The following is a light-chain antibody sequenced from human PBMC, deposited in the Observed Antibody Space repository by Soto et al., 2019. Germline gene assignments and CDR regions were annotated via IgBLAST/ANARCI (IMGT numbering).Light chain of an antibody. Sequence: QSALTQPASVSGSPGQSITISCTGTSSDVGGYNYVSWYQQHPGKAPKLMIYDVSNRPSGVSNRFSGSKSGNTASLAISGLQAEDEAGYYCSSYTSSSTSGFGGGTKLTVL. CDR3: SSYTSSSTSG. J-gene: IGLJ2*01. V-gene: IGLV2-14*01. CDR1: SSDVGGYNY. CDR2: DVS.